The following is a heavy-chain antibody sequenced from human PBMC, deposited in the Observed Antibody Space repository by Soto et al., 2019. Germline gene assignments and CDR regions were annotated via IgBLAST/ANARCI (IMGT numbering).Heavy chain of an antibody. J-gene: IGHJ4*02. CDR2: INHSGST. D-gene: IGHD3-16*01. V-gene: IGHV4-34*01. CDR1: GGSFSGYY. Sequence: SETLSLTCAVYGGSFSGYYWSWIRQPPGKGLEWIGEINHSGSTNYNPPLKSRATISVDTSKNQFSLKLSSVTAADTAVYYWARAAKALGRYYFDYWGQGTLVTVSS. CDR3: ARAAKALGRYYFDY.